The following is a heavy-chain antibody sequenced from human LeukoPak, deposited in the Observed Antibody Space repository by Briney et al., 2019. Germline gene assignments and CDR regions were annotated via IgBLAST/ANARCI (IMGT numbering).Heavy chain of an antibody. CDR2: ISYDGSKK. CDR1: GFTFSSYG. D-gene: IGHD4-23*01. J-gene: IGHJ4*02. Sequence: GRSLRLSCAASGFTFSSYGMHWVRQAPGKGLEWVAVISYDGSKKDYADSEKGRFTISRDNSKNTLYLQMNSLRAEDTAIYYCARGAHKRDDYGGFFDYWGQGTLVTVSS. V-gene: IGHV3-30*03. CDR3: ARGAHKRDDYGGFFDY.